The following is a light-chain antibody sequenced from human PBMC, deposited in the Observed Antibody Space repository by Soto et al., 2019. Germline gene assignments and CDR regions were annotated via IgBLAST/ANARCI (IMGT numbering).Light chain of an antibody. CDR3: LQFHNLPT. Sequence: DIQMTQSPSSLSASLGDRVTITCQASQDISNYLNCYQHKPGKAPKILIYDAPTLETGVPSRFSGSGSGTDFTFTISSLQPEDIATYYCLQFHNLPTFGGGTKVDI. V-gene: IGKV1-33*01. J-gene: IGKJ4*01. CDR2: DAP. CDR1: QDISNY.